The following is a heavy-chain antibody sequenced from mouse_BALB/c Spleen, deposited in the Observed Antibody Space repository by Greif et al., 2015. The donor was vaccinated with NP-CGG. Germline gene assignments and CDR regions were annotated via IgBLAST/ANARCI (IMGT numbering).Heavy chain of an antibody. Sequence: VQLKESGPEVVKPGASVKISCKASGYSFTDYFMNWVMQSHGKSLDWIGRINPYNGETFYNQKFKGKATLTVDKSSTTAHMELRSLASEDSAVYYCARGGYYAIDYWGQGTSVTVSS. CDR1: GYSFTDYF. V-gene: IGHV1-20*02. CDR2: INPYNGET. J-gene: IGHJ4*01. CDR3: ARGGYYAIDY.